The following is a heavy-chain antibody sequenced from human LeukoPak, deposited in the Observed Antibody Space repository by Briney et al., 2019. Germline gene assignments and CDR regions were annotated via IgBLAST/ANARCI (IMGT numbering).Heavy chain of an antibody. D-gene: IGHD4-17*01. CDR3: ASLDLYDDYGDDGGDY. V-gene: IGHV1-46*01. Sequence: ASVKVSCKASGYTLTSYYMHWVRQAPGQGLEWMGIINPSGGSTSYAQKFQGRVTMTRDTSTSTVYMELSSLRSEDTAVYYCASLDLYDDYGDDGGDYWGQGTLVTVSS. J-gene: IGHJ4*02. CDR2: INPSGGST. CDR1: GYTLTSYY.